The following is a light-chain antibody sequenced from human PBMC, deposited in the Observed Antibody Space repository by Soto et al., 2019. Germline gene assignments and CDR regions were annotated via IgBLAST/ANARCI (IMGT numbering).Light chain of an antibody. J-gene: IGLJ1*01. V-gene: IGLV2-23*02. CDR1: SSDVGSYNL. Sequence: QSVLTQPASVSGSPGQSITISCTGTSSDVGSYNLVSWYQQQPGKAPKLMIYGVNKRPSGVSNRFSGSKSGNTASLTISGLQAEDEADYYCCSYAGISTFYVFGTGTKVTVL. CDR2: GVN. CDR3: CSYAGISTFYV.